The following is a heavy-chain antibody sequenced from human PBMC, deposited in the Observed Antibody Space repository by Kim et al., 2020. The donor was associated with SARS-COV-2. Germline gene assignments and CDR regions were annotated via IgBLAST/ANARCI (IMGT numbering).Heavy chain of an antibody. J-gene: IGHJ6*02. CDR3: ASGARSSGWPYYYGMDV. D-gene: IGHD6-19*01. Sequence: FKGRVTITRDTSASTAYMELSSLRSEDTAVYYCASGARSSGWPYYYGMDVWGQGTTVTVSS. V-gene: IGHV1-3*01.